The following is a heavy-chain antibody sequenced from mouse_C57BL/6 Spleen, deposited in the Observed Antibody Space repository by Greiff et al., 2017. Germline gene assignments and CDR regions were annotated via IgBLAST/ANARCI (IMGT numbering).Heavy chain of an antibody. Sequence: VKLQQPGTELVKPGASVKLSCKASGYTFTSYWMHWVKQRPGQGLEWIGNINPSNGGTNYNEKFKSKATLTVDNSSSTAYMQLSSLTSEDSAVYYFARWHCYGRSYGFAYWGQGTLVTVSA. CDR1: GYTFTSYW. V-gene: IGHV1-53*01. J-gene: IGHJ3*01. CDR3: ARWHCYGRSYGFAY. D-gene: IGHD1-1*01. CDR2: INPSNGGT.